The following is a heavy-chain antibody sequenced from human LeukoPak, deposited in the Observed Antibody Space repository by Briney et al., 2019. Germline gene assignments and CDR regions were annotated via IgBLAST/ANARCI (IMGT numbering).Heavy chain of an antibody. CDR3: VRHPSRSSGWLWYFDL. J-gene: IGHJ2*01. CDR1: GFTFSSYA. D-gene: IGHD6-19*01. Sequence: RGSLRHSRSASGFTFSSYAMRWVRQAPGKGLEYVSAISSNGGSTYYADSVKGRFTISRDNSKNTVYLQMSSLRAEDTAVYYCVRHPSRSSGWLWYFDLWGRSGPFCASS. CDR2: ISSNGGST. V-gene: IGHV3-64D*06.